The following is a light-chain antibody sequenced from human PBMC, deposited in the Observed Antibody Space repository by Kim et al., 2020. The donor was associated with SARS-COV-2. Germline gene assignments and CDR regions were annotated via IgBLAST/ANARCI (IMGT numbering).Light chain of an antibody. CDR3: QQYARAPDT. V-gene: IGKV3-20*01. J-gene: IGKJ2*01. CDR1: QSNHNNY. Sequence: LSAGERATLSCRASQSNHNNYLAWHQQKPGQAPRFLIYGASSRATGTPDRFSASGSGTEFTLTISKLEPEDFAVYYCQQYARAPDTFGQGTKLEI. CDR2: GAS.